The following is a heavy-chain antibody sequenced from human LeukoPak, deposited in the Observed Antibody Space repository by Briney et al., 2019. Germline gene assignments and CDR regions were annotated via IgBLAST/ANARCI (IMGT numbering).Heavy chain of an antibody. CDR3: AKEMATIRGNWFDP. CDR2: IYYSGST. D-gene: IGHD5-24*01. V-gene: IGHV4-59*01. Sequence: PSETLSLTCTVSGGSISSYYWSWSRQPPGKGLEWIGYIYYSGSTNYNPSLKSRVTISVDTSKNQFSLKLSSVTAADTAVYHCAKEMATIRGNWFDPWGQGTLVTVSS. J-gene: IGHJ5*02. CDR1: GGSISSYY.